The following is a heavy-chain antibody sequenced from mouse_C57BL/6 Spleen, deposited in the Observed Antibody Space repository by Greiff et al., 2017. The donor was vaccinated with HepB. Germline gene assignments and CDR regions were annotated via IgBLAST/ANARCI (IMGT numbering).Heavy chain of an antibody. J-gene: IGHJ2*01. V-gene: IGHV5-6*01. Sequence: EVQRVESGGDLVKPGGSLKLSCAASGFTFSSYGMSWVRQTPDKRLEWVATISSGGSYTYYPDSVKGRFTISRDNAKNTLYLQMSSLKSEDTAMYYCARPSAQAMYYFDYWGQGTTLTVSS. CDR2: ISSGGSYT. D-gene: IGHD3-2*02. CDR3: ARPSAQAMYYFDY. CDR1: GFTFSSYG.